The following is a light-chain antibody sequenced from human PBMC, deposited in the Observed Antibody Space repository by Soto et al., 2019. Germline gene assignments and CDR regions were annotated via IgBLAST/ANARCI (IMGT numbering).Light chain of an antibody. CDR1: KNDIGVYDF. J-gene: IGLJ1*01. CDR2: EVV. Sequence: QSVLTQPPSASESPGQSVTISCTGTKNDIGVYDFVSWYQHHPGKAPRLIIYEVVQRPSGVPDRFSGSKSGNTASLTVSVLQAADEGDYFCKSYAGSNTYVFGSGTKLTVL. V-gene: IGLV2-8*01. CDR3: KSYAGSNTYV.